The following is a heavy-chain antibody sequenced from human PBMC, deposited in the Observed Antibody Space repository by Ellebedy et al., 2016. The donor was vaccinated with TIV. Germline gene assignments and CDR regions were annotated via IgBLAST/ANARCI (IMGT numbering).Heavy chain of an antibody. D-gene: IGHD1/OR15-1a*01. Sequence: PGGSLRLSCVASGFTFSSYAMSWVRQAPGKGLEWVANINQDGSEKNYVDSVKGRFTMSRDNAKNSLYLQMNSVRAEDTAVYYCARENWTNDYWGQGTLVTVSS. CDR2: INQDGSEK. J-gene: IGHJ4*02. CDR3: ARENWTNDY. CDR1: GFTFSSYA. V-gene: IGHV3-7*04.